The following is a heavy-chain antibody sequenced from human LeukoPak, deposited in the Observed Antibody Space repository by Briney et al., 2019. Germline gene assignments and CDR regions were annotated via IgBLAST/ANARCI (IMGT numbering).Heavy chain of an antibody. J-gene: IGHJ5*02. Sequence: PSETLSLTCAVYSGSFSGYSWSWIRQPPGKGPEWIGEINHSGSTNYSPSLKSRVTISVDTSSSQFSLSLSSVTAADTAVYYCARKHAGYFDPWGQGTLVTVSS. D-gene: IGHD1-1*01. CDR2: INHSGST. V-gene: IGHV4-34*01. CDR3: ARKHAGYFDP. CDR1: SGSFSGYS.